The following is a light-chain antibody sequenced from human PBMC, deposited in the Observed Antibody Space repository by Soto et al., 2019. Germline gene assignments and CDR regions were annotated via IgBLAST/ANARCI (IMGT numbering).Light chain of an antibody. J-gene: IGLJ1*01. V-gene: IGLV1-47*01. Sequence: QTVVTQPPSVSGAPGQRVTISCTGSSSNIGAGYDVHWYQQLPGTAPKLLIYRNNLRPSGVPDRFSASKSGTSASLAISGLRSEDVADYFCAGWDDSLHGLLFGAGTKLTVL. CDR2: RNN. CDR1: SSNIGAGYD. CDR3: AGWDDSLHGLL.